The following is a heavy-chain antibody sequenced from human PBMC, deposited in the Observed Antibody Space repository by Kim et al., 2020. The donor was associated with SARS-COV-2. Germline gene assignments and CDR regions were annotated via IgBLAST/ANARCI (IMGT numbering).Heavy chain of an antibody. V-gene: IGHV3-30*18. CDR1: GFTFSSYG. CDR2: ISYDGSNK. J-gene: IGHJ6*02. D-gene: IGHD6-6*01. CDR3: AKDICSIAARQEHYYGMDV. Sequence: GGSLRLSCAASGFTFSSYGMHWVRQAPGKGLEWVAVISYDGSNKYYADSVKGRFTISRDNSKNTLYLQMNSLRAEDTAVYYCAKDICSIAARQEHYYGMDVWGQGTTVTVSS.